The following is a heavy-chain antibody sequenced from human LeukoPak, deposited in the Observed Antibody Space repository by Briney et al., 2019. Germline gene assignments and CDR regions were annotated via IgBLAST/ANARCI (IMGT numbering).Heavy chain of an antibody. V-gene: IGHV4-59*01. J-gene: IGHJ3*02. CDR2: IYYAGST. CDR3: ARSVRGVIGSAFDI. CDR1: GGSISRDY. Sequence: SETLSLTCTVSGGSISRDYWSWIRQPPGKGLEWIGYIYYAGSTNYNPSLKSRVTISVDTSKNQFSLKLSSVTAADTAVYYCARSVRGVIGSAFDIWGQGTMVTVSS. D-gene: IGHD3-10*01.